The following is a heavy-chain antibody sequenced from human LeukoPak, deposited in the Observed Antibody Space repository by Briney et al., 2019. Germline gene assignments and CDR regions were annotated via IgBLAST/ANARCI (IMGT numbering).Heavy chain of an antibody. V-gene: IGHV3-21*04. CDR2: ISSCSSYI. J-gene: IGHJ3*02. Sequence: GGPVRLFYAPSGFTLSSYSMHGVRQAPGKALEWVSSISSCSSYIYYADSVKGRSTTSRDNANNSLYLQMNSLRSEDTAVYYCAAVPYYGSGSYYNGPNDAFDIWGQATMATASS. CDR1: GFTLSSYS. CDR3: AAVPYYGSGSYYNGPNDAFDI. D-gene: IGHD3-10*01.